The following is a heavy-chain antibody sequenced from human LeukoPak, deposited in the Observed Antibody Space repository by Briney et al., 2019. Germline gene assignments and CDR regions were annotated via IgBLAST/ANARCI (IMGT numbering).Heavy chain of an antibody. V-gene: IGHV1-18*01. CDR1: GYTFTSYG. Sequence: GASVKVSCKASGYTFTSYGISWVRQAPGQGLEWMGWISAYNGNTNYAQKFQGRVTMTEDTSTDTAYMELSSLRSEDTAVYYCATGGLFDWLVLAGTDRNYFDYWGQGTLVTISS. D-gene: IGHD3-9*01. J-gene: IGHJ4*02. CDR3: ATGGLFDWLVLAGTDRNYFDY. CDR2: ISAYNGNT.